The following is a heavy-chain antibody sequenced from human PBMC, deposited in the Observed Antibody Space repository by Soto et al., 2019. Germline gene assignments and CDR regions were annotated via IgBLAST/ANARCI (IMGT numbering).Heavy chain of an antibody. D-gene: IGHD2-15*01. CDR1: GYTFSGYY. CDR2: INPDSGGT. CDR3: ARGCTVTNCYSLFGMDV. Sequence: ASVKVSCKASGYTFSGYYMHWVRQAPGQGLEWMGWINPDSGGTRYAQKFEDWVTMTRDTSLSTAYMELSRLRSDDTAVYYCARGCTVTNCYSLFGMDVWGLGTTVTVSS. V-gene: IGHV1-2*04. J-gene: IGHJ6*02.